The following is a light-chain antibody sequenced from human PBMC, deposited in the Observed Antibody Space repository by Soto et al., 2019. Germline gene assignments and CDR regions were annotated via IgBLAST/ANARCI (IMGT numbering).Light chain of an antibody. CDR3: QQRNYWL. J-gene: IGKJ4*01. CDR2: DAS. CDR1: QSVSNS. V-gene: IGKV3-11*01. Sequence: ETVLTQSPATLSLSPGERATLSCRASQSVSNSLAWYQQKPGQAPRLLIYDASNRATGIPARFSGSGSGTDFTLTISRLEPEDFAVYYCQQRNYWLFGGGTKVEIK.